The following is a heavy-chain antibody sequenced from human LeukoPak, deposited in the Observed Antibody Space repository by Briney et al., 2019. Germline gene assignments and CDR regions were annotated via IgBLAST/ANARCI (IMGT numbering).Heavy chain of an antibody. D-gene: IGHD3-10*01. CDR3: ASGSGSYYPWYYYYYMDV. Sequence: PGWSLRLSCAASGFTFSSYAIHWVRQTPGQGLQWVAVISYDGSNKYYADSVKGRFTISRDNSKNTLYLQMNSLRAEDTAVYYCASGSGSYYPWYYYYYMDVWGKGTTVTISS. CDR2: ISYDGSNK. J-gene: IGHJ6*03. V-gene: IGHV3-30*14. CDR1: GFTFSSYA.